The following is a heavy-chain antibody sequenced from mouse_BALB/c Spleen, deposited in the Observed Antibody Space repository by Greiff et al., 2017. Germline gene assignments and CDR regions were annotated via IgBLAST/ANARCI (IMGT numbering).Heavy chain of an antibody. V-gene: IGHV3-2*02. CDR1: GYSITSDYA. CDR2: ISYSGST. J-gene: IGHJ2*01. Sequence: EVQLQESGPGLVKPSQSLSLTCTVTGYSITSDYAWNWIRQFPGNKLEWMGYISYSGSTSYNPSLKSRIPITRDTSKNQFFLQLNSVTTEDTATYYCATGGNYFDYWGQGTTLTVSS. CDR3: ATGGNYFDY.